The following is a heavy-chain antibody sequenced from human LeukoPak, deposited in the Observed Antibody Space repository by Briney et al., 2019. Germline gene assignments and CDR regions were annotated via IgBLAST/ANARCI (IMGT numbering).Heavy chain of an antibody. CDR2: IRSSVDST. CDR3: AKDIVVVPAAIIDY. J-gene: IGHJ4*02. V-gene: IGHV3-23*01. D-gene: IGHD2-2*02. CDR1: GFTFSIYA. Sequence: GGSLRLSCAASGFTFSIYAMSWVRQAPGKGLEWVSVIRSSVDSTYYADSVKGRFTISRDNSKNMLYLLMNGLRAEDTAVYYCAKDIVVVPAAIIDYWGQGTLVTVSS.